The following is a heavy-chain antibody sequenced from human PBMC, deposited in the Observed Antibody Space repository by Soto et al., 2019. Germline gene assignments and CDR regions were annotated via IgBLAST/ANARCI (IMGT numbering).Heavy chain of an antibody. CDR1: GDAVSSVNFY. V-gene: IGHV4-61*01. J-gene: IGHJ4*02. CDR2: FYHNGRT. CDR3: ASSTYFSDSRGYHFKNLDS. Sequence: SETLSLTCVVSGDAVSSVNFYWSWIRQPPGKGLEWIGHFYHNGRTKYSPALKSRVTLSLDTSKNQFSLTLTSVTAADTAMYYCASSTYFSDSRGYHFKNLDSWGQGTLVTVSS. D-gene: IGHD3-22*01.